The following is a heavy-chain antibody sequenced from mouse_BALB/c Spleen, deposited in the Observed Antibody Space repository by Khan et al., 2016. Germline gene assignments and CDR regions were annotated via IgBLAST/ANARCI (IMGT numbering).Heavy chain of an antibody. CDR2: INPSTGYT. J-gene: IGHJ4*01. CDR1: GYTFTSYW. Sequence: QVQLQQSGADLVKPGASVKMSCTASGYTFTSYWMPWIKQRPGQGLEWIGYINPSTGYTEYNQKFKDKATLTADKSSNTAYMQLSRLTSEATAVFYCAREEVRQVYYYAMDYGERGTSVTVSA. CDR3: AREEVRQVYYYAMDY. D-gene: IGHD2-14*01. V-gene: IGHV1-7*01.